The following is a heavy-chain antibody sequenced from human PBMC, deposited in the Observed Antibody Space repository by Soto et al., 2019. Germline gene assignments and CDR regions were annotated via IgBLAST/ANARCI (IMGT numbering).Heavy chain of an antibody. CDR2: IYHSGST. Sequence: SETLSLTCAVSGGSISSSNWWSWVRQPPGKGLEWIGEIYHSGSTNYNPSLKSRVTISVDKSKNQFSLKLSSVTAADTAVYYCARARWYSSGTYYFDYWGQGTLGTVS. D-gene: IGHD6-19*01. CDR1: GGSISSSNW. V-gene: IGHV4-4*02. J-gene: IGHJ4*02. CDR3: ARARWYSSGTYYFDY.